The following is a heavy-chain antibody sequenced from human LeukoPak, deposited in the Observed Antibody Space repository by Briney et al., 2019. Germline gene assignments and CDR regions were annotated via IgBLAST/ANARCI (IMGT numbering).Heavy chain of an antibody. CDR1: GFTFSSYS. D-gene: IGHD6-19*01. Sequence: GGSLRLSCAASGFTFSSYSMNWVRQAPGKGLEWVANIKQDGSEKYYVDSVKGRFTISRDNAKNSLYLQMNSLRAEDTAVYYCARESIAVSWFDPWGQGTLVTVSS. CDR2: IKQDGSEK. V-gene: IGHV3-7*01. CDR3: ARESIAVSWFDP. J-gene: IGHJ5*02.